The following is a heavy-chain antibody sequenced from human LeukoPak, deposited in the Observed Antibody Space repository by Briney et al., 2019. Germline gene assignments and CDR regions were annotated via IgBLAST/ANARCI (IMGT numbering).Heavy chain of an antibody. D-gene: IGHD3-16*01. CDR2: INPNSGGT. V-gene: IGHV1-2*02. CDR1: GYTLTGYY. J-gene: IGHJ4*02. CDR3: ARVRVGEDLDY. Sequence: ASVKVSCKASGYTLTGYYMHWVRQAPGQGLEWMGWINPNSGGTNYAQKFQGRVTMTRDASISAAYVELSRLTSDDTAVYYCARVRVGEDLDYWGQGTLVTVSS.